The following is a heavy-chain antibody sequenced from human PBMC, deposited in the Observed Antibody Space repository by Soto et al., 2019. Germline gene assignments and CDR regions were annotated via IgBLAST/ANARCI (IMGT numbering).Heavy chain of an antibody. V-gene: IGHV3-30*18. CDR3: AKDFKISGAHYGSLNYYYGMDV. J-gene: IGHJ6*02. CDR2: ISYDGILK. Sequence: QVHLVESGGGVVQPGRSLRLSCEASGFTFSAFGMHWVRQAPGKGLEWVAIISYDGILKYYADPVKGRFTISRDTSKRTLYLNRNSLRPEDTAVYYCAKDFKISGAHYGSLNYYYGMDVWGQGTTVTVSS. CDR1: GFTFSAFG. D-gene: IGHD3-10*01.